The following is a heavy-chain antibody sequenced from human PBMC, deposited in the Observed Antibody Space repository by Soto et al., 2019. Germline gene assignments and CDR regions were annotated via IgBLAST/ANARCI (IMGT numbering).Heavy chain of an antibody. J-gene: IGHJ3*02. D-gene: IGHD6-19*01. CDR1: GFTFSSYS. Sequence: EVQLVESGGGLVKPGGSLRLSCAASGFTFSSYSMNWVRQAPGKGLEWVSSISSSSSYLYYADSVKGRFTISRDNAKNSLYLQMNSLRAEDTAVYYCARAVAGTGDDAFDIWGHGTMVTVSS. CDR2: ISSSSSYL. V-gene: IGHV3-21*01. CDR3: ARAVAGTGDDAFDI.